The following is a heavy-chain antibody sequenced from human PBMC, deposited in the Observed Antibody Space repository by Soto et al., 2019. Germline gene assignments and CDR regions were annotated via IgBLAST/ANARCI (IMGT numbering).Heavy chain of an antibody. Sequence: GGSLRLSCTTSGFHFSAFAMNWVRHAPGKGLEWVSGIGGSGASIYYADSVKGRFTISRDNSKNTVYLQMNSLRAEDTAVYYCATASMVRGVMFWFDPWGQGTLVTVSS. CDR3: ATASMVRGVMFWFDP. V-gene: IGHV3-23*01. J-gene: IGHJ5*02. CDR2: IGGSGASI. D-gene: IGHD3-10*01. CDR1: GFHFSAFA.